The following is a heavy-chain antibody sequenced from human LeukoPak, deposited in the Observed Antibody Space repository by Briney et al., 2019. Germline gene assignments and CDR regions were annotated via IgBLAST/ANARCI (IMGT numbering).Heavy chain of an antibody. CDR1: GGSIRSYY. V-gene: IGHV4-59*01. CDR2: IYFSGST. D-gene: IGHD3-3*01. CDR3: ARSYDTNFDY. Sequence: SETLSLTCTVSGGSIRSYYWSWIRQPPGKGLEWIGYIYFSGSTSYNPSLKSRVTISVDRSKNQFSLKLSSVAAADTAVCYCARSYDTNFDYWGQGTLVTVSS. J-gene: IGHJ4*02.